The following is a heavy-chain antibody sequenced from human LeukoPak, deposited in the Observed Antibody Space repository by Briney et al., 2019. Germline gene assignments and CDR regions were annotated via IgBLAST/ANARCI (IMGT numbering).Heavy chain of an antibody. CDR2: ISSSSSYI. D-gene: IGHD2-2*01. V-gene: IGHV3-21*01. Sequence: GGSLRLSCAASGFTFSSYSMNWVRQAPGKGLEWVSSISSSSSYIYYADSVKGRFTISRDNAKNSLYLQMNSLRAEDTAVYYCARDRRGISPRYCSSTSCYAFDIWGQGTMVTVSS. J-gene: IGHJ3*02. CDR1: GFTFSSYS. CDR3: ARDRRGISPRYCSSTSCYAFDI.